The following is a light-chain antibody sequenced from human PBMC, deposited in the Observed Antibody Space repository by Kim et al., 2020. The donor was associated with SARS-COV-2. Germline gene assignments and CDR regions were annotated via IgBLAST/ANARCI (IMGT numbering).Light chain of an antibody. CDR2: DAS. V-gene: IGKV3-20*01. CDR1: QSVSSNY. Sequence: APGETATPSCRASQSVSSNYLAWNQQKPGQAPRLLIYDASSRATGIPDRFSGSGSGTDFTLTISRLEPEDFAVYYCQQYGSSPQTFGQGTKVDIK. J-gene: IGKJ1*01. CDR3: QQYGSSPQT.